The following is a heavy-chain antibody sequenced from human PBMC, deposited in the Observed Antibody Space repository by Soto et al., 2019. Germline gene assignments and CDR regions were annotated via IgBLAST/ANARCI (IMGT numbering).Heavy chain of an antibody. CDR1: GFTVSSNY. CDR3: ARWSYDFSKNGMDV. CDR2: IYSGGST. D-gene: IGHD3-3*01. J-gene: IGHJ6*02. Sequence: GGSLRLSCAASGFTVSSNYMSWVRQAPGKGLEWVSVIYSGGSTYYADSVKGRFTISRDNSKNTLYLQMNSLRAEDTAVYYCARWSYDFSKNGMDVWGQGTTVTLS. V-gene: IGHV3-53*01.